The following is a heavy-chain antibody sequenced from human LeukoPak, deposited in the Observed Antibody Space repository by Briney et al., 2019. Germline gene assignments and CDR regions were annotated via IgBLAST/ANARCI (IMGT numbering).Heavy chain of an antibody. J-gene: IGHJ2*01. CDR3: TRRAARWQFDL. Sequence: AGGSLRLSCAVSGFNFDDYAMHWVRQAPGRGLEWVSGINWKTGNGIYADSVKGRFTISRDNAKNSLYLQMSSLRAEDTALYYCTRRAARWQFDLCGRGTLLTVSS. CDR2: INWKTGNG. CDR1: GFNFDDYA. D-gene: IGHD5-24*01. V-gene: IGHV3-9*01.